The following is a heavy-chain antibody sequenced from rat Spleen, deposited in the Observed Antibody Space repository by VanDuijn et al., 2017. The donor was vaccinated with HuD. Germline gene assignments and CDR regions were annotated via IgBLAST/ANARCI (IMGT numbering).Heavy chain of an antibody. J-gene: IGHJ3*01. Sequence: EVQLQESGPGLVKPSQSLSLTCSVTGYSITSSYRWNWIRKFPGNKLEWMGYINSAGSTTYNPSLKSRISITRDTSKNQFFLQVNSVTTEDTATYYCTRSVSGSSGFVYWGQGTLVTVSS. D-gene: IGHD5-1*01. CDR1: GYSITSSYR. CDR2: INSAGST. CDR3: TRSVSGSSGFVY. V-gene: IGHV3-3*01.